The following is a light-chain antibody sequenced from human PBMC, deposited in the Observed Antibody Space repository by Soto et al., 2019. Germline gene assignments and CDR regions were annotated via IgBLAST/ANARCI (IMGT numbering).Light chain of an antibody. CDR3: QQRSNRPRT. Sequence: EIVLTQSPATLSLSPGERATLSCRASQSVSSYLAWYQQKPGQAPRLLIYDASNRATGIPARFSGSGSGTDFTLTISSLEPEDFEVYYCQQRSNRPRTFGQGTKVEIK. CDR1: QSVSSY. V-gene: IGKV3-11*01. J-gene: IGKJ1*01. CDR2: DAS.